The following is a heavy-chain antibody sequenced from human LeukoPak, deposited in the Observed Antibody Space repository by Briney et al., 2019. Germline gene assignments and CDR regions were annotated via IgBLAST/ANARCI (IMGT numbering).Heavy chain of an antibody. D-gene: IGHD6-19*01. J-gene: IGHJ4*02. CDR1: GGSISSYY. CDR2: IYYSGST. V-gene: IGHV4-39*01. Sequence: SETLSLTCTVSGGSISSYYWGWIRQPPGKGLEWIGSIYYSGSTYYNPSLKSRVTISVDTSKNQFSLKLSSVTAADTAVYYCARSRPTPIAVAGPYFDYWGQGTLVTVSS. CDR3: ARSRPTPIAVAGPYFDY.